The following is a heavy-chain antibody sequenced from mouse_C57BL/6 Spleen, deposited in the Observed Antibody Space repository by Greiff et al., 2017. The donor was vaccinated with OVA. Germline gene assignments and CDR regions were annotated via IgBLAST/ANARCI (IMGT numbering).Heavy chain of an antibody. CDR1: GYTFTSYT. D-gene: IGHD1-1*01. J-gene: IGHJ4*01. Sequence: QVQLQQSGAELVRPGASVKMSCKASGYTFTSYTMHWVKQRPGQGLEWIGYINPSSGYTKYNQKFKDKATLTADKSSSTAYMQLSSLTSEDSPVYYCASRYGSSSSYAMDYWGQGTSVTVSS. V-gene: IGHV1-4*01. CDR3: ASRYGSSSSYAMDY. CDR2: INPSSGYT.